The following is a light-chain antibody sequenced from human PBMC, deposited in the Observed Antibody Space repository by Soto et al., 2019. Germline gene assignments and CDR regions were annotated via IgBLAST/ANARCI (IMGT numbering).Light chain of an antibody. CDR3: LSYAGSYNFV. J-gene: IGLJ1*01. CDR1: SSDVGSYNY. Sequence: QSALTQPRSVSGCPGQSITISCTGSSSDVGSYNYVSWYQQHPGQAPKFMIYDVNKRPSGVSHRFSGSKSGNTASLTISGLQADDEADYYCLSYAGSYNFVFGSGTKVTVL. V-gene: IGLV2-11*01. CDR2: DVN.